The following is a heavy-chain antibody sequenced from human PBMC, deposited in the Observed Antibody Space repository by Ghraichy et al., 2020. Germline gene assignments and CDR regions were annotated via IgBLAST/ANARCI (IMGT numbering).Heavy chain of an antibody. CDR1: GFTFSSYS. D-gene: IGHD3-3*01. Sequence: GGSLRLSCAASGFTFSSYSMNGVRQAPGKGLEWVSYISSSSSTIYYAEFVKGRFTISRDNAKNSLYLQMNSLRDEDTAVYYCASALYYDFWSGPNYGMDVWGQGTTVTVSS. J-gene: IGHJ6*02. CDR3: ASALYYDFWSGPNYGMDV. V-gene: IGHV3-48*02. CDR2: ISSSSSTI.